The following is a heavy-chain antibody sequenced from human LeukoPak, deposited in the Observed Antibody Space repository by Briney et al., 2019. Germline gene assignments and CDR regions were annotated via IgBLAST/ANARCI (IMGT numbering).Heavy chain of an antibody. CDR2: ISSSGSTI. CDR1: GFTFSSYE. CDR3: ARGGELCSAGGVFDY. D-gene: IGHD3-10*02. Sequence: GGSLRLSCAASGFTFSSYEMNWVRQAPGKGLEWVSYISSSGSTIYYADSVKGRFTISRDNAKDSLYLQMNSLRAEDRAVYYCARGGELCSAGGVFDYWGQGTLVTVSS. V-gene: IGHV3-48*03. J-gene: IGHJ4*02.